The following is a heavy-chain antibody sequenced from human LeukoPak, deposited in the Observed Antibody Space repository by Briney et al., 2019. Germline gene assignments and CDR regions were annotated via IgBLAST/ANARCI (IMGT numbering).Heavy chain of an antibody. CDR2: ISNDGSDT. V-gene: IGHV3-30*18. Sequence: GGSLRLSCAASGSTFSYYAIHWVRQAPGKGLEWLAIISNDGSDTYYADSVKGRFTISRDDSKSTVFLQMNSLRTEDTAVYYCAKCEAKYSSGPFDYWGQGTLVTVSS. J-gene: IGHJ4*02. CDR3: AKCEAKYSSGPFDY. D-gene: IGHD5-18*01. CDR1: GSTFSYYA.